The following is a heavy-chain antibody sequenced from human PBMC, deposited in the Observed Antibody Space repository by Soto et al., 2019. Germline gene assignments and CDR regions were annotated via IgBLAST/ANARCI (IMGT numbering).Heavy chain of an antibody. D-gene: IGHD3-22*01. J-gene: IGHJ4*02. CDR1: GGSFSGYY. CDR3: ARRGYSVYDLRYYYDSSGYYPLYYFDY. CDR2: INHSGST. V-gene: IGHV4-34*01. Sequence: SETLSLTCAVYGGSFSGYYWTWIRQPPGTGLEWIGEINHSGSTNYNPSIKSRIKKSIDTSKKQISMKLSTVTAADTAVYYCARRGYSVYDLRYYYDSSGYYPLYYFDYWGQGTLVT.